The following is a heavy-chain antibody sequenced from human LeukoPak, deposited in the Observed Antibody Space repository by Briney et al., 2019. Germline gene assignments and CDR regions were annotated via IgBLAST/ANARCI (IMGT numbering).Heavy chain of an antibody. V-gene: IGHV5-51*01. CDR3: TRRSGNFQADYNFDY. Sequence: GESLKISRKGSGYIFTNYWIAWVRQMPGKGLEWMGIIYPGDSDTRYRPSFQGQVTISADKSISTAYLQWSSLKASDTAMYYCTRRSGNFQADYNFDYWGQGTLVTVSS. J-gene: IGHJ4*02. CDR2: IYPGDSDT. D-gene: IGHD1-26*01. CDR1: GYIFTNYW.